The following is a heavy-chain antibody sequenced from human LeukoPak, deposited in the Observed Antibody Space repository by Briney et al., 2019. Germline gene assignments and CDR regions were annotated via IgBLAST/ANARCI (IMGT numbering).Heavy chain of an antibody. Sequence: GGSLRLSCAASGFTFSSYGMHWVRQAPGKGLEWVAVISYDGSNKYYADSVKGRFTISRDNSKNTLYPQMNSLRAEDTAVYYCAKDTLFGFGSSSWNRLGGYWGQGTLVTVSS. CDR1: GFTFSSYG. J-gene: IGHJ4*02. V-gene: IGHV3-30*18. D-gene: IGHD6-13*01. CDR2: ISYDGSNK. CDR3: AKDTLFGFGSSSWNRLGGY.